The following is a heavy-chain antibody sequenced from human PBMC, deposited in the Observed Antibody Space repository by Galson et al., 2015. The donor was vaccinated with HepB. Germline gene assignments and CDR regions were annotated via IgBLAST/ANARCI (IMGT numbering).Heavy chain of an antibody. D-gene: IGHD6-13*01. CDR1: GVSIRSHY. J-gene: IGHJ4*02. Sequence: LRLSCAASGVSIRSHYMNWVRQAPGKGLEWVSVIHGGNNRNYAGSGKGGFTISRDDSISTLFLQMNSLRVEDTAVYYCAQLGTGYWGQGPLVTVSS. CDR2: IHGGNNR. CDR3: AQLGTGY. V-gene: IGHV3-53*01.